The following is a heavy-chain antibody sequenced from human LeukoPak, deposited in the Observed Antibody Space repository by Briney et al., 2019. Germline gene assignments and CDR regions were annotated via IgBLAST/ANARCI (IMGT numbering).Heavy chain of an antibody. CDR2: INYSGST. D-gene: IGHD5-24*01. J-gene: IGHJ2*01. V-gene: IGHV4-34*01. CDR3: SRGRRDGYTGPCYLDL. CDR1: GGSFSGYY. Sequence: SGTLSLTCAVYGGSFSGYYWSWIRQPPGKGLEWIGEINYSGSTNYNPSLESRVTISVDTSKNQFALKLSSVTAADRAVYYCSRGRRDGYTGPCYLDLWGRGTLVTVSS.